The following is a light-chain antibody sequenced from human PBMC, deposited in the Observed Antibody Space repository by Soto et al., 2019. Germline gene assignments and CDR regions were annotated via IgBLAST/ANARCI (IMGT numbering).Light chain of an antibody. J-gene: IGKJ1*01. CDR2: DAS. Sequence: EIVLTQSPATLSLSPGERATLSCRASQSVSGCLAWYQQKPGQAPRLLIFDASNRATGIPARFSGSGSGTEFTLTISSLQSEDFAVYYCQQYNNWPPITFGQGTKVDIK. CDR1: QSVSGC. CDR3: QQYNNWPPIT. V-gene: IGKV3-11*01.